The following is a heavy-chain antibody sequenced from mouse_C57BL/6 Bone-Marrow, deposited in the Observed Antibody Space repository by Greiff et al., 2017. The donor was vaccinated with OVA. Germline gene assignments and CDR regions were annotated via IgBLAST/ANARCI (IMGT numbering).Heavy chain of an antibody. CDR1: GYTFTEYT. D-gene: IGHD2-1*01. Sequence: VQLQQPGAELVKPGASVKLSCKASGYTFTEYTIHWVKQRSGQGLEWIGWFYPGSGSIKYNEKFKDKATLTADKSSSTVYMELSRLTSEDSAVYFCARHEEIYYGNNWYFDVWGTGTTVTVSS. J-gene: IGHJ1*03. V-gene: IGHV1-62-2*01. CDR3: ARHEEIYYGNNWYFDV. CDR2: FYPGSGSI.